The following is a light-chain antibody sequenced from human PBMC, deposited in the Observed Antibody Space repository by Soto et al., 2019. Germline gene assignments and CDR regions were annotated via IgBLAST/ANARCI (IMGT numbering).Light chain of an antibody. J-gene: IGKJ4*01. CDR2: AAS. CDR1: QSVSSTY. Sequence: EVVLTQSPGTLSLSPGERATLSCRASQSVSSTYFAWYQQKPGQAPRLLMYAASRRETGIPDTFSGSGSGTDFTLTISSLQSEDFAVYYCQQYNDWPPVTFGGGTKVEIK. V-gene: IGKV3-20*01. CDR3: QQYNDWPPVT.